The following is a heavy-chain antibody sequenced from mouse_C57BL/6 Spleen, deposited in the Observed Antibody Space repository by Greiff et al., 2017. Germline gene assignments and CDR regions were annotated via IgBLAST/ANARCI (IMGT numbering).Heavy chain of an antibody. Sequence: VQLQQSGTVLARPGASVKMSCKTSGYTFTSYWMHWVKQRPGQGLEWIGAIYPGNSDTSYNQKFKGKANLTAVTSASTAYMELSSLTNEDSAVYYGTRGGYGNYWYFDVWGTGTTVTVSS. CDR2: IYPGNSDT. D-gene: IGHD2-1*01. CDR3: TRGGYGNYWYFDV. J-gene: IGHJ1*03. CDR1: GYTFTSYW. V-gene: IGHV1-5*01.